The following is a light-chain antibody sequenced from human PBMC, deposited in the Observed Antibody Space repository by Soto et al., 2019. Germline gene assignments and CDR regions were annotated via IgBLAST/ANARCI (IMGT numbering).Light chain of an antibody. CDR3: QQNSKSFMYS. V-gene: IGKV3-20*01. CDR1: QTVSNNS. CDR2: GAS. J-gene: IGKJ2*01. Sequence: EIVLTQSPGTLSLSPGERATLSCRARQTVSNNSLAWYQQKPGQAPRLNIYGASSRDTGIPDRFSGSGSGTDFTLTISRVGPEDFAVYYCQQNSKSFMYSFGQGTNLEIK.